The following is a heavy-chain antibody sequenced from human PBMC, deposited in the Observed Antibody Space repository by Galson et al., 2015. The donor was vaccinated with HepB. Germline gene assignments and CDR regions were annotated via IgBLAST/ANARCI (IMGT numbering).Heavy chain of an antibody. CDR3: ARALSGQPTFDI. CDR2: ISYDGGNK. D-gene: IGHD2-15*01. Sequence: SLRLSCAASGFIFSSYAMHWVRQAPGKGLEWVAVISYDGGNKYYADSVKGRFTISRDNSKNTLYLQMNSLRAEDTAVYYCARALSGQPTFDIWGQGTMVTVSS. V-gene: IGHV3-30*04. CDR1: GFIFSSYA. J-gene: IGHJ3*02.